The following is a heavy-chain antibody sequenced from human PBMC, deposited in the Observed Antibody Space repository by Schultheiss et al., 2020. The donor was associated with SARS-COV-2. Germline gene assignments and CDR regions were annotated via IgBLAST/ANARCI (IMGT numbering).Heavy chain of an antibody. Sequence: GESLKISCAASGFTFSSYSMNWVRQAPGKGLEWVSSISSSSSYIYYADSVKGRFTISRDNAKNSLYLQMNSLRAEDTAVYYCAGGGRGWVKDAFDIWGQGTMVTVSS. V-gene: IGHV3-21*04. CDR1: GFTFSSYS. J-gene: IGHJ3*02. CDR2: ISSSSSYI. CDR3: AGGGRGWVKDAFDI. D-gene: IGHD6-19*01.